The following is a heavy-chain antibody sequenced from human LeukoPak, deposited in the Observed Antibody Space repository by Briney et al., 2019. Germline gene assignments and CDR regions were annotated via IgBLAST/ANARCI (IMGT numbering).Heavy chain of an antibody. J-gene: IGHJ4*02. CDR3: ATSSGSGSPQGY. CDR2: ISAYNGNT. V-gene: IGHV1-18*01. CDR1: GYTFTSYG. Sequence: GASVKVSCKASGYTFTSYGITWVRQAPGQGLEWMGWISAYNGNTNYAQKLQGRVTMTTDTSTTTAYMDLRSLRPDDTAVYYCATSSGSGSPQGYWGQGTLVTVSS. D-gene: IGHD3-10*01.